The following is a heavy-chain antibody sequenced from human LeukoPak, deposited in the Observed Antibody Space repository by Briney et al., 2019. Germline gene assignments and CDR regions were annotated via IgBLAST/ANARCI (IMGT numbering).Heavy chain of an antibody. CDR1: GGSFSGYY. J-gene: IGHJ4*02. CDR2: INHSGST. CDR3: ARSTADLDC. D-gene: IGHD7-27*01. V-gene: IGHV4-34*01. Sequence: SETLSLTCAVYGGSFSGYYWSWTRQPPGKGLEWIGEINHSGSTNYNPSLKSRVTMSVDASKNQFSLRLNSVTPEDTAVYYCARSTADLDCWGQGTLVTVSS.